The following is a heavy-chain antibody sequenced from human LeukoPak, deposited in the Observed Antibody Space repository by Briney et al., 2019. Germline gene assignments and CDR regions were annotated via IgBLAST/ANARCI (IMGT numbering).Heavy chain of an antibody. D-gene: IGHD3-3*01. J-gene: IGHJ1*01. CDR1: GYSISSGYY. CDR2: IYHSGST. CDR3: ARDVAYYDFWSGWGSYYSSEYFQH. V-gene: IGHV4-38-2*02. Sequence: SETLSLTCTVSGYSISSGYYWGWIRQPPGKGLEWIGSIYHSGSTYYNPSLKSRVTISVDTSKNQFSLKLSSVTAADTAVYYCARDVAYYDFWSGWGSYYSSEYFQHWGQGTLVTVSS.